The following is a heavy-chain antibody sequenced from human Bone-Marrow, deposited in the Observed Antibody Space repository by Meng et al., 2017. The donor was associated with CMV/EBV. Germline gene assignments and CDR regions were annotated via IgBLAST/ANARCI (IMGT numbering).Heavy chain of an antibody. CDR3: AKDSAGSYFPQEGYY. Sequence: GGSLRLSCAASGFTVSSNYMSWVRQAPGKGLEWVSAISGSGGSTYYADSVKGRFTISRDNSKNTLYLQMNSLRAEDTAVYYCAKDSAGSYFPQEGYYWGQGTLVTVSS. J-gene: IGHJ4*02. D-gene: IGHD1-26*01. CDR1: GFTVSSNY. CDR2: ISGSGGST. V-gene: IGHV3-23*01.